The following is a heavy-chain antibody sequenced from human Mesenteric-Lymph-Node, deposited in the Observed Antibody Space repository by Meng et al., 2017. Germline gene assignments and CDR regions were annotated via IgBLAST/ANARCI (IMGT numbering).Heavy chain of an antibody. D-gene: IGHD6-13*01. CDR2: ISGSGGST. J-gene: IGHJ1*01. Sequence: GGSLRLSCAASGFTFSSYAMSWVRQAPGKGLEWVSAISGSGGSTYYADSVKGRFTISRDNSKNTLYLQMNSLRAEDTAVYYCATCIAAAGTSYFQHWGQGTLVTVSS. V-gene: IGHV3-23*01. CDR3: ATCIAAAGTSYFQH. CDR1: GFTFSSYA.